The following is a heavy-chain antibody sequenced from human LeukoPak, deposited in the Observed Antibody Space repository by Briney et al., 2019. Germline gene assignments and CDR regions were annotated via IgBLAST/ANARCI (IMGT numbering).Heavy chain of an antibody. CDR2: ISGSGGST. Sequence: PGGSLRLSCAGSGFTFSNYAMSWVRQAPGKGLEWASAISGSGGSTYYADSVKGRSSISRDISKNTLYLQMNTLRAEDTAVYYCAKSSAATGVANYFDPWGQGTLVTVSS. D-gene: IGHD6-25*01. V-gene: IGHV3-23*01. CDR3: AKSSAATGVANYFDP. CDR1: GFTFSNYA. J-gene: IGHJ5*02.